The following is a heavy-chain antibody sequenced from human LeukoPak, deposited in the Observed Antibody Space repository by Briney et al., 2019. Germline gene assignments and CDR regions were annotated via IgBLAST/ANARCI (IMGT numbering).Heavy chain of an antibody. J-gene: IGHJ4*02. V-gene: IGHV3-48*03. CDR3: ARNNGYNEYYFDY. CDR1: GFTFRSYE. D-gene: IGHD5-24*01. Sequence: GGSLRLSCEDSGFTFRSYEMNWVRQAPGKGLEWVSYISSSGSTIYYADSVKGRFTISRDNAKNSLYLQMNSLRAEDTAVYYCARNNGYNEYYFDYWGQGTLVTVSS. CDR2: ISSSGSTI.